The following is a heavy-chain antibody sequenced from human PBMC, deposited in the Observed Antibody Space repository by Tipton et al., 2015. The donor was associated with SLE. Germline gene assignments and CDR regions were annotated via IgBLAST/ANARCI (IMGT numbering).Heavy chain of an antibody. D-gene: IGHD3-22*01. CDR1: GDSISSSGYQ. CDR2: ISYSEIT. CDR3: ARQHDSSGYYYI. J-gene: IGHJ4*02. Sequence: TLSLTCTVFGDSISSSGYQWGWIRQPPGKGLEWIGRISYSEITYYNPSLRSRVTLSVDTSKNHFPLKLTSVTAADTAVYHCARQHDSSGYYYIWGQGTLVTVSS. V-gene: IGHV4-39*06.